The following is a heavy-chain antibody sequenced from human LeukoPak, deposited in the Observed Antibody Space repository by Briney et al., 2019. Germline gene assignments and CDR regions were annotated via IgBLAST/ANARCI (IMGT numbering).Heavy chain of an antibody. Sequence: GGSQRLSCAASGFSVSSNYMSWVRQAPGKGLEWISVLYISGSTYYADSVKGRFTISRDNSKNTLFLQMNSLGAEDTAVYYCARDPGTGYPIDYWGQGTLVTVSS. J-gene: IGHJ4*02. V-gene: IGHV3-53*01. CDR1: GFSVSSNY. CDR2: LYISGST. CDR3: ARDPGTGYPIDY. D-gene: IGHD3-9*01.